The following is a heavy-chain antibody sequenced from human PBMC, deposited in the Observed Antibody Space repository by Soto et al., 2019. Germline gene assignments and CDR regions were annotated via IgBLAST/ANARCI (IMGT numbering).Heavy chain of an antibody. CDR3: ARDRDCSGGSCPRVRRGTFDY. Sequence: GGSLRLSCAASGFTFSSYGMHWVRQAPGKGLEWVAVIWYDGSNKYYADSVKGRFTISRDNSKDTLYLQMNSLRAEDTAVYYCARDRDCSGGSCPRVRRGTFDYWGQGTLVTVSS. D-gene: IGHD2-15*01. CDR1: GFTFSSYG. CDR2: IWYDGSNK. J-gene: IGHJ4*02. V-gene: IGHV3-33*01.